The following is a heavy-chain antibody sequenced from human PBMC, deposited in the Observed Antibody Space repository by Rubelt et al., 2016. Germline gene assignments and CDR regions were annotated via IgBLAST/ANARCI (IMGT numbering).Heavy chain of an antibody. Sequence: EVQLVETGGGLVQPGGSLRLSRVASGFPFSTYSMNWVRRAPGKGLEWVSSISSSSSYIYYADSAKGRFTISRDNAKNSLYLHMNSLRAEDTAVYYCARGAPAAPWGQGTLVTVSS. CDR2: ISSSSSYI. J-gene: IGHJ5*02. CDR3: ARGAPAAP. CDR1: GFPFSTYS. V-gene: IGHV3-21*01. D-gene: IGHD2-2*01.